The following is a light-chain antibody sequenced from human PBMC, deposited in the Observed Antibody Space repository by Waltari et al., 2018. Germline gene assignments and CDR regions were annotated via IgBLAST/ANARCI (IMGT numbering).Light chain of an antibody. CDR2: DTS. CDR1: QSVSRS. Sequence: EVVLTQSPGTLSLSPGDVATLACRASQSVSRSLAWYQQKPGQAPRLLIYDTSRRATGIPDRFSGSGSGTDFSLTISRLEPEDFAMYYCQKYASLPATFGQGTKVEIK. V-gene: IGKV3-20*01. CDR3: QKYASLPAT. J-gene: IGKJ1*01.